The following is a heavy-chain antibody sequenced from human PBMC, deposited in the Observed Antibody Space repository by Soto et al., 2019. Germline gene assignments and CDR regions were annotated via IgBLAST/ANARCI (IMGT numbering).Heavy chain of an antibody. CDR1: GFTFRKYV. J-gene: IGHJ6*02. CDR2: LSSTGGST. Sequence: EVQLLESGGGLAQPGGCLRLSCAVSGFTFRKYVMTWVRQAPGKGLEWVSSLSSTGGSTYYADSVTGRFTVSRDNSKKPLFLQMNSLISEDTAIYYCAKDQGFLEWIPQGGLDVWGPGTTVAVSS. CDR3: AKDQGFLEWIPQGGLDV. V-gene: IGHV3-23*01. D-gene: IGHD3-3*01.